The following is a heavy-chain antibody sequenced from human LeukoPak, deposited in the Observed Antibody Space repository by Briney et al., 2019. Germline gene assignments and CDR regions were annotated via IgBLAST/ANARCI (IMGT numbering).Heavy chain of an antibody. CDR3: AREFSPEDAFDL. D-gene: IGHD1-14*01. CDR1: GFTLTNNW. J-gene: IGHJ3*01. V-gene: IGHV3-74*01. CDR2: VNTYGTNT. Sequence: GGSPRLSCTASGFTLTNNWMHWVRQVPGKGLEWVSRVNTYGTNTNYADSVRGRFTISRDNAKNTLYLQMDSLRAEDSAIYYCAREFSPEDAFDLWGQGTRVTVSS.